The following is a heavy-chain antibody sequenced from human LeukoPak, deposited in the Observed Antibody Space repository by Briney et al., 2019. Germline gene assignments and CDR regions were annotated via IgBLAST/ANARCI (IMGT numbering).Heavy chain of an antibody. CDR3: ASLIPIAARLYDY. V-gene: IGHV4-38-2*01. Sequence: SETLSLTCAVSGYSISSGYYWGWIRQPPGKGLEWIGSIYHSGSTYYNPSLKSRVTISVDTSKNQFSLKLSSVTAADTVVYYCASLIPIAARLYDYWGQGTLVTVSS. CDR2: IYHSGST. D-gene: IGHD6-6*01. J-gene: IGHJ4*02. CDR1: GYSISSGYY.